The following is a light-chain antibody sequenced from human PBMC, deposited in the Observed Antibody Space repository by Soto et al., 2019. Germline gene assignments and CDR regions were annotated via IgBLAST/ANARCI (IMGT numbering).Light chain of an antibody. J-gene: IGKJ2*01. CDR3: QQYSSLPHT. CDR2: GIS. Sequence: ENVLTQSPGTLSLSPGERATLSCRASQSVTNSFFAWYQQKPGQAPRLLIYGISSRATGIPDRFSGSGYGTYSALTISSLEPDDFVVYYCQQYSSLPHTFGQGTKLEVK. V-gene: IGKV3-20*01. CDR1: QSVTNSF.